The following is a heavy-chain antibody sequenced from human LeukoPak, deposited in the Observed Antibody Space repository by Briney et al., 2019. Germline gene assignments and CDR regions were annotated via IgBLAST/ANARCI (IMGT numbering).Heavy chain of an antibody. Sequence: GGSLRLSCAASGFSFSNYGMHWVRQAPGKGLEWVAVISYDGSNKYYAESVKGRFTISRDNSKNTLYLQMNSLRAEDTAVYYCARGPHGEFDYWGQGTLVTVSS. V-gene: IGHV3-30*03. D-gene: IGHD3-10*01. CDR3: ARGPHGEFDY. J-gene: IGHJ4*02. CDR2: ISYDGSNK. CDR1: GFSFSNYG.